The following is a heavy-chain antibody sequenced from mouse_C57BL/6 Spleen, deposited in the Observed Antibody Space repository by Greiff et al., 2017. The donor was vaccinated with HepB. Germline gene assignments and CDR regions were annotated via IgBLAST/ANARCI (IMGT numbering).Heavy chain of an antibody. CDR2: IDPENGDT. V-gene: IGHV14-4*01. Sequence: EVQLQQSGAELVRPGASVKLSCTASGFNIKDDYMHWVKQRPEQGLEWIGWIDPENGDTEYASKFQGKATITADTSSNTAYLQLSSLTSEDTAVYYCTTCSRGNWSLYYFDYWGQGTTLTVSS. J-gene: IGHJ2*01. D-gene: IGHD2-1*01. CDR1: GFNIKDDY. CDR3: TTCSRGNWSLYYFDY.